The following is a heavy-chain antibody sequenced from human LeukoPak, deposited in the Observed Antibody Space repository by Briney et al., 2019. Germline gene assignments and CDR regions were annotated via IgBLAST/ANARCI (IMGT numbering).Heavy chain of an antibody. CDR3: ARDRDTMIVVVMDY. D-gene: IGHD3-22*01. CDR2: ISHDGSNK. J-gene: IGHJ4*02. Sequence: TGGSLRLSCAASGFTFSSYAMHWVRQAPGKGLEWVAVISHDGSNKYYADSVKGRFTISRDNSKNTLYLQMNSLRAEDTAVYYCARDRDTMIVVVMDYWGQGTLVTVSS. V-gene: IGHV3-30*04. CDR1: GFTFSSYA.